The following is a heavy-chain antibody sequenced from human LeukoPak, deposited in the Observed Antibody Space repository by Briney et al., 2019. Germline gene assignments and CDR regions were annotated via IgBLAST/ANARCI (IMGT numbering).Heavy chain of an antibody. CDR2: INHSGST. CDR3: ASLHGIALFDP. J-gene: IGHJ5*02. D-gene: IGHD2-15*01. V-gene: IGHV4-34*01. Sequence: SETLSLTCAVYGGSFSGYYWSWIRQPPGKGLEWIGEINHSGSTNYNPSLKSRVTVSVDTSKNPFSLKLSSGTAADTAVYYCASLHGIALFDPWGQGTLVTVSS. CDR1: GGSFSGYY.